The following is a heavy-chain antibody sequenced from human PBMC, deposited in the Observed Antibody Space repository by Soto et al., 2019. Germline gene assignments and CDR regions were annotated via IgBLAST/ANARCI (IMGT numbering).Heavy chain of an antibody. CDR1: GGSISTSNW. J-gene: IGHJ4*02. CDR2: VYHSGST. Sequence: QVQLQESGPGLVKPSGTLSLTCAVSGGSISTSNWWSWVRQPPGKGLEWIGEVYHSGSTNYNPSFKSRVSSSVDTSKNQFPHKLNSVTAAHTALYYCARTSRRGTRLDYWGQGSLVTVSS. D-gene: IGHD3-16*01. CDR3: ARTSRRGTRLDY. V-gene: IGHV4-4*02.